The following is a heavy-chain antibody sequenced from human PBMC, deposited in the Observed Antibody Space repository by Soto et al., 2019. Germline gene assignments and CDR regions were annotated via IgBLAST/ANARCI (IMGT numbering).Heavy chain of an antibody. Sequence: GGSLRLSCVGSDFSLSGFYMSWVRQAPGKGLEWLSFISMSGSYKTYAASVEGRFTISRDNVKNILYPQMDSLRVEDTAVYYCASRGHCSNGQCHPFDYWGQGTQVTVSS. CDR2: ISMSGSYK. CDR1: DFSLSGFY. D-gene: IGHD2-8*01. V-gene: IGHV3-11*06. CDR3: ASRGHCSNGQCHPFDY. J-gene: IGHJ4*02.